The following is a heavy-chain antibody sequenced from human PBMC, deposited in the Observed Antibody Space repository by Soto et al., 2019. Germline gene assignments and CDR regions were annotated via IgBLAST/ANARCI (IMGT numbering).Heavy chain of an antibody. Sequence: QVQLVESGGGVVQPGRSLRLSCAASGFTFSSYGMHWVRQAPGKGLEWVAVISYDGSNKYYADSVKGRFTISRDNSKKTLYLQMNSLRAEDTAVYYCAKANSGYDFWSGYYTSYYYGMDVWGQGTTVTVSS. V-gene: IGHV3-30*18. CDR2: ISYDGSNK. CDR3: AKANSGYDFWSGYYTSYYYGMDV. CDR1: GFTFSSYG. J-gene: IGHJ6*02. D-gene: IGHD3-3*01.